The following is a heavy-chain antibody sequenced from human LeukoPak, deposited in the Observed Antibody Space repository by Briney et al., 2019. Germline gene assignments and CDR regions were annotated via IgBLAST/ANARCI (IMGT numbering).Heavy chain of an antibody. V-gene: IGHV4-4*07. CDR3: AKDRGTWNDDGFDY. CDR1: GYSISSGYY. D-gene: IGHD1-1*01. J-gene: IGHJ4*02. CDR2: IYISGST. Sequence: PSETLSLTCTVSGYSISSGYYWGWIRQPAGKGLEWIGRIYISGSTNYNPSLKSRVTMSVDTSKNQFSLKLSSVTAADTAVYYWAKDRGTWNDDGFDYWGQGTLVTVSS.